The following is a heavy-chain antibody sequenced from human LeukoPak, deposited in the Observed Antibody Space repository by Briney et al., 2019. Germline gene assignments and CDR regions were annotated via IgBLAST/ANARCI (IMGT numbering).Heavy chain of an antibody. CDR2: IYYSGST. D-gene: IGHD3-10*01. CDR1: GGSISSSSYY. CDR3: ARASGSGNGWFDP. V-gene: IGHV4-39*07. J-gene: IGHJ5*02. Sequence: SETLSLTCTVSGGSISSSSYYWGWIRQPPGKGLDWFGSIYYSGSTYYNPSLKCRVTISVDTSKNQFSLKLSSVTAADTAVYYCARASGSGNGWFDPWGQGTLVTVSS.